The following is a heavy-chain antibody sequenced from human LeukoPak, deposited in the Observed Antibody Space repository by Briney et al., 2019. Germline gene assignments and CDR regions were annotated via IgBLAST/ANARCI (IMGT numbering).Heavy chain of an antibody. Sequence: PSETLSLTCTVSGGSISSSSAYWGWIRQPPGKGLEWIGSIYYSKNTYYNPSLKSRVTISADTSKNQFSLTLGSVSATDTAVYYCVSPRGFSYGYFDYWGQGSLVTVSS. D-gene: IGHD5-18*01. J-gene: IGHJ4*02. V-gene: IGHV4-39*01. CDR2: IYYSKNT. CDR3: VSPRGFSYGYFDY. CDR1: GGSISSSSAY.